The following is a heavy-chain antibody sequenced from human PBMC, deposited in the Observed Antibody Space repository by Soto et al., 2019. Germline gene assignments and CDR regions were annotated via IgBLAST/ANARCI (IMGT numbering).Heavy chain of an antibody. CDR3: ARDGYCSGGRCYRRNDY. Sequence: EVQLVESGGGLVQPGGSLRLSCAASGFTFSGYSMTWARQAPGKGLEWVAQIKDDGSEKFYVDSVKGRFTISRDNADNLLYLQMNSLRAEDTAVYFCARDGYCSGGRCYRRNDYWGQGTLVIVSS. J-gene: IGHJ4*02. CDR1: GFTFSGYS. D-gene: IGHD2-15*01. CDR2: IKDDGSEK. V-gene: IGHV3-7*01.